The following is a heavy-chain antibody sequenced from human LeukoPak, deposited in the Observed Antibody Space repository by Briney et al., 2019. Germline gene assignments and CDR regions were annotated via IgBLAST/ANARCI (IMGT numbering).Heavy chain of an antibody. CDR2: ISRGNDDT. D-gene: IGHD3-10*01. Sequence: RASVKVSCKASGYTFIDYAIHWVRQAPGQSLEWVGWISRGNDDTKYSQKFQGRVTITKDTSANTVYMELSSLRSEDTAVYYCARDWAPGSSPLDPWGQGTLVTVSS. V-gene: IGHV1-3*01. CDR1: GYTFIDYA. J-gene: IGHJ5*02. CDR3: ARDWAPGSSPLDP.